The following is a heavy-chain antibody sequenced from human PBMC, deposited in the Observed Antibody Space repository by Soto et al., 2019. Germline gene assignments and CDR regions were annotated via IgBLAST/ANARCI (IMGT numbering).Heavy chain of an antibody. CDR3: AKEGSSSLYYFDY. CDR1: GFTFSSYA. CDR2: ISGSGGST. D-gene: IGHD3-16*01. V-gene: IGHV3-23*01. J-gene: IGHJ4*02. Sequence: GGSLRLSCASSGFTFSSYAMSLVRQAPGKGLEWVSAISGSGGSTYYADSVKGRFTISRDNSKNTLYVHMNSLRGEDTAVYYCAKEGSSSLYYFDYWGQGTLVTVSS.